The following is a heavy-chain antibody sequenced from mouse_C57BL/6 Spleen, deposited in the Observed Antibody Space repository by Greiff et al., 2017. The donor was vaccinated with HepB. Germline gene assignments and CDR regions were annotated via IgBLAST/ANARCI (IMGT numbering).Heavy chain of an antibody. V-gene: IGHV1-55*01. J-gene: IGHJ4*01. D-gene: IGHD3-3*01. CDR1: GYTFTSYW. CDR2: IYPGSGST. CDR3: ARGGREDYYAMDY. Sequence: VQLQHPGAELVKPGASVKMSCKASGYTFTSYWITWVKQRPGQGLEWIGDIYPGSGSTNYNEKFKSKATLTVDTSSSTAYMQLSSLTSEDSAVYYCARGGREDYYAMDYWGQGTSVTVSS.